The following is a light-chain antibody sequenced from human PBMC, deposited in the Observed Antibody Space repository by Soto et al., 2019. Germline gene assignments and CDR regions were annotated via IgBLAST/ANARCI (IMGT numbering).Light chain of an antibody. CDR2: GAS. J-gene: IGKJ4*02. CDR3: QQYNNWPGT. CDR1: QSVSSK. Sequence: EIVLKQSPGTLSVSPGEKATLSCRASQSVSSKLAWYQQKPGQAPRLLCYGASTGATGIPARFSGSGSETEFTLSISSLQSEDFAVYYCQQYNNWPGTFGRGPKVDIK. V-gene: IGKV3-15*01.